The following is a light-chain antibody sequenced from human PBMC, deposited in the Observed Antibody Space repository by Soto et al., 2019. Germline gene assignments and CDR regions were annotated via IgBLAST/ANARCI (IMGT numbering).Light chain of an antibody. CDR3: AAGDDSLNAL. CDR1: SSNIGDNP. V-gene: IGLV1-44*01. J-gene: IGLJ1*01. CDR2: VND. Sequence: QSVLTQPPSVSGTPGQKVTISCSGSSSNIGDNPVNWYQQLPGAAPKLLIYVNDQRPSGVPDRFSGSKSGTSASLAISGLQPEDEADYYGAAGDDSLNALFGTGTKVTVL.